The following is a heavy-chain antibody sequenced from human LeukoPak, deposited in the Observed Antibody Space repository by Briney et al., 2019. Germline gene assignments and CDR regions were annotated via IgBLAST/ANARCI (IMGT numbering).Heavy chain of an antibody. Sequence: ASVKVSCKASGYTFTSYGISWVRQAPGQGLEWMGWISAYNGNTNYAQKLQGRVTMTTDTSTSTAYMEQRSLRSDDKAVYYCARRRGYSYGGYYFDYWGQGTLVTVSS. V-gene: IGHV1-18*01. CDR1: GYTFTSYG. J-gene: IGHJ4*02. D-gene: IGHD5-18*01. CDR3: ARRRGYSYGGYYFDY. CDR2: ISAYNGNT.